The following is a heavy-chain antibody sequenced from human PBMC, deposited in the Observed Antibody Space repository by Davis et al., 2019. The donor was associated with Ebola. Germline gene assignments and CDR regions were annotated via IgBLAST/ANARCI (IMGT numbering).Heavy chain of an antibody. CDR3: ARQTTVTTDFDY. J-gene: IGHJ4*02. D-gene: IGHD4-17*01. V-gene: IGHV5-51*01. Sequence: TRYSPSFQGRVTISADRSISTAYLQWSSLKASDTAMYYCARQTTVTTDFDYWGQGTLVTVSS. CDR2: T.